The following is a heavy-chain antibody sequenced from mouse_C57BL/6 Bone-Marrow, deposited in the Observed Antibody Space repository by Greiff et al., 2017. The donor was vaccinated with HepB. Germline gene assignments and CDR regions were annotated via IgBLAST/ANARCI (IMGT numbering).Heavy chain of an antibody. CDR1: GYAFSSSW. J-gene: IGHJ3*01. CDR2: IYPGDGDT. V-gene: IGHV1-82*01. D-gene: IGHD1-1*01. Sequence: QVQLKESGPELVKPGASVKISCKASGYAFSSSWMNWVKQRPGKGLEWIGRIYPGDGDTNYNGKFKGKATLTADKSSSTAYMQLSSLTSEDSAVYFCASHYYYGRAWFAYWGQGTLVTVSA. CDR3: ASHYYYGRAWFAY.